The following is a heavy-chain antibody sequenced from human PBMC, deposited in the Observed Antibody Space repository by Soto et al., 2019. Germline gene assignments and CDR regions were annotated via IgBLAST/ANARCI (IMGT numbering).Heavy chain of an antibody. CDR2: IYYSGST. V-gene: IGHV4-59*01. CDR3: ARVQYAFWSGYPDY. D-gene: IGHD3-3*01. J-gene: IGHJ4*02. Sequence: QVQLQESGPGLVKPSETLSLTCTVSGGSISSYYWSWIRQPPGKGLEWIGYIYYSGSTNYNPSPKSRVTISVDTSKNQFSLKLSSVTAADTAVYYCARVQYAFWSGYPDYWGQGTLVTVSS. CDR1: GGSISSYY.